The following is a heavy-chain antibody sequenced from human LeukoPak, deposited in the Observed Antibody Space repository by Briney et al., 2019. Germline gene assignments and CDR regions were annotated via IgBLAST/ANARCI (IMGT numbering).Heavy chain of an antibody. CDR3: ARAMRVGAIPGDWFDP. D-gene: IGHD1-26*01. J-gene: IGHJ5*02. Sequence: ASVKVSCKASGYTFTSYDINWVRQATGQGLEWLGWMNPNSGNTGYAQKFQGRVTMTRNTSISTAYMELSSLRSEDTAVYYCARAMRVGAIPGDWFDPWGQGTLVTVSS. CDR1: GYTFTSYD. CDR2: MNPNSGNT. V-gene: IGHV1-8*01.